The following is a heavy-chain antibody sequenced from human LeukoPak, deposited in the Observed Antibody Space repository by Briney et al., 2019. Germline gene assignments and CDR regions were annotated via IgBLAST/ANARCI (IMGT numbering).Heavy chain of an antibody. V-gene: IGHV4-34*01. CDR2: INHSGST. J-gene: IGHJ5*02. Sequence: SETLSPTCAVYGGSFSGYYWSWIRQPPGKGLEWIGEINHSGSTNYNPSLKSRVTISVDTSKNQFSLKLSSVTAADTAVYYCARHVSLVLPRTSNWFDPWGQGTLVTVSS. D-gene: IGHD3-10*01. CDR1: GGSFSGYY. CDR3: ARHVSLVLPRTSNWFDP.